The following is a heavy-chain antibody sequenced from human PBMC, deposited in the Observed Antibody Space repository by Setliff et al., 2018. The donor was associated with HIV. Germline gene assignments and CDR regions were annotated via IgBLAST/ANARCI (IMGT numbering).Heavy chain of an antibody. Sequence: GGSLRLSCAASGFTFSNYVINWVRQAPGKGLEWISGISGSGVNSYYADSVKGRFTISRDNSKNTVYLQMDSLRAEDTAVYYCAREIYREYATVSGDGFDLWGQGTMVTVSS. CDR3: AREIYREYATVSGDGFDL. CDR2: ISGSGVNS. D-gene: IGHD2-8*01. V-gene: IGHV3-23*01. J-gene: IGHJ3*01. CDR1: GFTFSNYV.